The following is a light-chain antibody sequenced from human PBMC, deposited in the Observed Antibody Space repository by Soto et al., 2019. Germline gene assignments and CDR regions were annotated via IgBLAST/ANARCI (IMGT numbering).Light chain of an antibody. Sequence: DIVMTQSPLFLPVTPGEPASISCRSSQSLLHSNGFKYLDWYLQRPGQSPQLLVYLGSNRASGVPARFSGSGSGTDFTLKISRVEAEDVGVYYCMQALQTPYTCGQGTKLEIK. CDR2: LGS. J-gene: IGKJ2*01. V-gene: IGKV2-28*01. CDR1: QSLLHSNGFKY. CDR3: MQALQTPYT.